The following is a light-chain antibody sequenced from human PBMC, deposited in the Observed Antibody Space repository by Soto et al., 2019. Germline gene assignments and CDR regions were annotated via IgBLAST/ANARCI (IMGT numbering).Light chain of an antibody. CDR2: GNN. Sequence: QSAVTQPPSVSGAPGQRVTISCSGSSSNIGAGYDVHWYQQFPGTAPKLLIYGNNNRPSGVPDRFSGSKSGTSASLAITGLQAEDEADYYCQSFDTRLNSVVFGGGPKLTVL. CDR1: SSNIGAGYD. CDR3: QSFDTRLNSVV. V-gene: IGLV1-40*01. J-gene: IGLJ2*01.